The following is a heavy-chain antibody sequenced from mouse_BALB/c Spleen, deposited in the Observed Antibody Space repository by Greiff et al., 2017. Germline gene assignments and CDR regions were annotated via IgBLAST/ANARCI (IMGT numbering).Heavy chain of an antibody. V-gene: IGHV5-4*02. CDR3: ARGGAIYDGYFAY. Sequence: EVKLMESGGGLVKPGGSLKLSCAASGFTFSDYYMYWVRQTPEKRLEWVATISDGGSYTYYPDSVKGRFTISRDNAKNNLYLQMSSLKSEDTAMYYCARGGAIYDGYFAYWGQGTLVTVSA. CDR1: GFTFSDYY. D-gene: IGHD2-3*01. CDR2: ISDGGSYT. J-gene: IGHJ3*01.